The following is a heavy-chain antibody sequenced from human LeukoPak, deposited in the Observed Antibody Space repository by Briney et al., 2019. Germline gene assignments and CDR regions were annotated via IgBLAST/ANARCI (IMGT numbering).Heavy chain of an antibody. CDR1: GGSISSYY. J-gene: IGHJ5*02. D-gene: IGHD3-10*01. CDR3: ARVASGLPSSYWFDP. Sequence: SETLSLTCTVSGGSISSYYWSWIRQPAGKGLEWIGRIYTSGSTNYNPSLKSRVTMSVDTSKNQFSLQLSSVTAADTAVYYCARVASGLPSSYWFDPWGQGTLVTVSS. CDR2: IYTSGST. V-gene: IGHV4-4*07.